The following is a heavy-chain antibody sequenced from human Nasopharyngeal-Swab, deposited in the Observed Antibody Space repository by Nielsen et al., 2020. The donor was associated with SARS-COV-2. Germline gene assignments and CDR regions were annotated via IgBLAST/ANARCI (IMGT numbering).Heavy chain of an antibody. CDR3: ARDLASSSRYNNWFDP. J-gene: IGHJ5*02. Sequence: WIRQPPGKGLEWVSSISSSSSYIYYADSVKGRFTISRDNAKNSLYLQMNSLRAEDTAVYYCARDLASSSRYNNWFDPWGQGTLVTVSS. CDR2: ISSSSSYI. D-gene: IGHD6-13*01. V-gene: IGHV3-21*01.